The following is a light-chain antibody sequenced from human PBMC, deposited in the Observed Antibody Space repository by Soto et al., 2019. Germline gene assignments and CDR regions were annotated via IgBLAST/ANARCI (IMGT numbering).Light chain of an antibody. Sequence: QSALTQPASVSGSPGQSITISCTGTSSDVGGYNSWYQQHPGKAPKLMIYDVSNRPSGVSNRFSGSKSGNTASLTISGLQAEDEDDYYCSSYTGSSTLVVFGGGTKLTVL. CDR2: DVS. CDR1: SSDVGGYN. CDR3: SSYTGSSTLVV. V-gene: IGLV2-14*01. J-gene: IGLJ2*01.